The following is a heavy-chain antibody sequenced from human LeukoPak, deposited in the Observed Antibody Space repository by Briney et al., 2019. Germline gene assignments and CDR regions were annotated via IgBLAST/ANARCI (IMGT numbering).Heavy chain of an antibody. Sequence: PGGSLRLSCAASGFTFTNYWMHWVCQAPGMGLVWVSRLPPDELDIIYADSVKGRFTVSRDNAKNTVYLQMNNLRAEDTAVYYCASKPTQWLVQVYWGQGTLVTVSS. J-gene: IGHJ4*02. CDR3: ASKPTQWLVQVY. D-gene: IGHD6-19*01. V-gene: IGHV3-74*01. CDR2: LPPDELDI. CDR1: GFTFTNYW.